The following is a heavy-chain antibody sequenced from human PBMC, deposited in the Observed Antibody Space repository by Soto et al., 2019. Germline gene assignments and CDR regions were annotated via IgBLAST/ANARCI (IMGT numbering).Heavy chain of an antibody. CDR3: ARQISDSDTGPNFQYYFDS. V-gene: IGHV4-31*03. D-gene: IGHD2-8*02. J-gene: IGHJ4*02. CDR1: GGSISSGGYY. Sequence: SETLSLTSTVSGGSISSGGYYWSWIRQHPWKGLEWIGYIYYSGSTYYNPSLKSRVTISVDTSKNQFSLKLSSVTAADTAMYYCARQISDSDTGPNFQYYFDSWGQGTPVTVSS. CDR2: IYYSGST.